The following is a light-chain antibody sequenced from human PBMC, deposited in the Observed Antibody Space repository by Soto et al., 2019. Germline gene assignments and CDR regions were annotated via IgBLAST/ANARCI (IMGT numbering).Light chain of an antibody. CDR2: AAS. CDR1: QGISSY. CDR3: QHLDSYST. V-gene: IGKV1-9*01. Sequence: DIQLTQSPSFLSASVGDRVTITCRASQGISSYLAWYQQKPGKAPKLLIYAASTLQSGVPSRFSGSGSGTEFPLTISRLQPEDVATYYCQHLDSYSTFGQGTRLEIK. J-gene: IGKJ5*01.